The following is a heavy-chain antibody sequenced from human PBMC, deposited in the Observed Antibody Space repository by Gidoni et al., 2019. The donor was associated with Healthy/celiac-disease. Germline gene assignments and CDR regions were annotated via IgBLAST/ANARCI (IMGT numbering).Heavy chain of an antibody. D-gene: IGHD2-2*01. Sequence: QVTLRESGPALVTPTQTLTLTCTFSGFSLSTSGMCVSWIRQPPGKALEWLARIDWDDDKYYSTSLKTRLTISKDTSKNQVVLTMTNMDPVDTATYYCARTRPTRSYYYYYGMDVWGQGTTVTVSS. V-gene: IGHV2-70*15. J-gene: IGHJ6*02. CDR2: IDWDDDK. CDR3: ARTRPTRSYYYYYGMDV. CDR1: GFSLSTSGMC.